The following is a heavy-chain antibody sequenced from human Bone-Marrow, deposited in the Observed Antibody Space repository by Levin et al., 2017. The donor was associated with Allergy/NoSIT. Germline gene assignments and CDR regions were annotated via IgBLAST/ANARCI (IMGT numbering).Heavy chain of an antibody. CDR2: ISGYSGHT. D-gene: IGHD3-3*01. CDR1: GYIFPSYG. J-gene: IGHJ4*02. CDR3: ARDVFDRMFFGVVTPFDY. V-gene: IGHV1-18*01. Sequence: GESLKISCKASGYIFPSYGISWVRQAPGQGLEWMGWISGYSGHTNYAQKFQDRVNMTTDTSTSTAYMELRSLRSDDTAVYYCARDVFDRMFFGVVTPFDYWGQGSLVTVSS.